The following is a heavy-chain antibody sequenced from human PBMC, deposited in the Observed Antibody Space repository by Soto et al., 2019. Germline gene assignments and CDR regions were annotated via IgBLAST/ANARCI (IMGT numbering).Heavy chain of an antibody. CDR1: GFTVSSYG. J-gene: IGHJ4*02. Sequence: QVQLVESGGGVVQPGRSLRLSCAASGFTVSSYGMHWVRQAPGKGLEWVAVISRDGGTKYYADSVKGRFTIARDNSRNTLFLEMNSVRGDDMAVYYCTGEVASGYWGQGNLVTVSS. CDR2: ISRDGGTK. CDR3: TGEVASGY. V-gene: IGHV3-30*03. D-gene: IGHD2-8*02.